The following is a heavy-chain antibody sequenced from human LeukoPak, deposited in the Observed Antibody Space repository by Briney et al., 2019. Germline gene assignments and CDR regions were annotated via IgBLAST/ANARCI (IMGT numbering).Heavy chain of an antibody. CDR3: ARQDSSGWPFDY. V-gene: IGHV3-21*01. J-gene: IGHJ4*02. CDR2: ISSSSSYI. CDR1: GFTFSSYS. Sequence: PGGSLRLSCAASGFTFSSYSMNWVRQAPGKGLEWVSSISSSSSYIYYADSVKGRFTISRDNAKNSLYLQMNSLRAEDTAVYYCARQDSSGWPFDYWGQGTLVTVSS. D-gene: IGHD6-19*01.